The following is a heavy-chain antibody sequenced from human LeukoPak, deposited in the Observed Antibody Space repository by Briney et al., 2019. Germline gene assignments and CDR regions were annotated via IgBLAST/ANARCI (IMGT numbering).Heavy chain of an antibody. D-gene: IGHD3-10*01. CDR2: IYYSGST. Sequence: SETLSLTCTVSGGSISSYYWSWIRQPPGKGLEWIGYIYYSGSTNYNPSLKSRVTISVDTSKNQFSLRLSSVTAADTALYYCAKDREDYYGSGSYYKPSPLDYWGQGTLVTVSS. V-gene: IGHV4-59*01. CDR3: AKDREDYYGSGSYYKPSPLDY. J-gene: IGHJ4*02. CDR1: GGSISSYY.